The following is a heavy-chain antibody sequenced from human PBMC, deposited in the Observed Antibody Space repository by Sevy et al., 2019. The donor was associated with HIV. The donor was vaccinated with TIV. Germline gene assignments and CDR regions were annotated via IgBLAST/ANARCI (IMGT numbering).Heavy chain of an antibody. CDR2: ISSRSSYI. J-gene: IGHJ4*02. V-gene: IGHV3-21*01. D-gene: IGHD1-1*01. Sequence: GGSLRLSCAASGFTFSSNTMNWVRQAPGKGLEWVAAISSRSSYIYYTDSVKGRFITSRDDAKNSLYLDMNSLRVEDTAVYYCAKSPVWDDGSSPTDYWGQGTLVTVSS. CDR3: AKSPVWDDGSSPTDY. CDR1: GFTFSSNT.